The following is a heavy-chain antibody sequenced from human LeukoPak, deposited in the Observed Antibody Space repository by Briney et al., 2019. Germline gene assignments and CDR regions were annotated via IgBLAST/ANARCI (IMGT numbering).Heavy chain of an antibody. V-gene: IGHV3-49*04. CDR3: TRAGGSRWIAHAFDI. CDR2: IRSKAYGGTT. CDR1: GFTFGDYA. D-gene: IGHD2-15*01. J-gene: IGHJ3*02. Sequence: GRSLRLSCTASGFTFGDYAMSWVRQAPGKGLEWVGFIRSKAYGGTTEYAASVKGRFSISRDDSKSIAYLQMNSLKTEDTAVYYCTRAGGSRWIAHAFDIWGQGTMVTVSS.